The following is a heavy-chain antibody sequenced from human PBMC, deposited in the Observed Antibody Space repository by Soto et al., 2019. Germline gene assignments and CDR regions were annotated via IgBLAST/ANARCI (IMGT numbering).Heavy chain of an antibody. CDR3: ARFLRWSAFDI. Sequence: SETLSLTCAVYGGSFSGYYWSWIRQPPGKGLEWIGEINHSGSTNYNPSLKSRVTISVDTSKNQFSLKLSSVTAADTAVYYCARFLRWSAFDIWGQGTMVTVSS. D-gene: IGHD1-1*01. CDR1: GGSFSGYY. V-gene: IGHV4-34*01. J-gene: IGHJ3*02. CDR2: INHSGST.